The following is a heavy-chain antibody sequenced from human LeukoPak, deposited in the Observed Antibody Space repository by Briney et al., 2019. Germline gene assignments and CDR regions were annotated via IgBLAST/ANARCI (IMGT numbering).Heavy chain of an antibody. CDR3: TRDNQGPRTYYDILTGYYRAYYYYYYGMDV. D-gene: IGHD3-9*01. V-gene: IGHV3-49*03. CDR2: IRSKAYGGTT. Sequence: GGSLRLSCTASGFTFGDYAMSWFRQAPGKGLEWVGFIRSKAYGGTTEYAASVKGRFTISRDDSKSIAYLQMNSLKTEDTAVYYCTRDNQGPRTYYDILTGYYRAYYYYYYGMDVWGQGTTVTVSS. J-gene: IGHJ6*02. CDR1: GFTFGDYA.